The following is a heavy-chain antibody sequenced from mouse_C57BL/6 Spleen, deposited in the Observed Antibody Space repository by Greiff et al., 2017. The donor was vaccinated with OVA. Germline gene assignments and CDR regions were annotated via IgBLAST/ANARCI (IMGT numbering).Heavy chain of an antibody. V-gene: IGHV5-17*01. Sequence: EVQVVESGGGLVKPGGSLKLSCAASGFTFSDYGMHWVRQAPEKGLEWVAYISSGSSTIYYADTVKGRFTISRDNAKNTLFLQMTSLRSEDTAMYYCARPSGTDWFAYWGQGTLVTVSA. CDR3: ARPSGTDWFAY. CDR2: ISSGSSTI. CDR1: GFTFSDYG. J-gene: IGHJ3*01. D-gene: IGHD4-1*01.